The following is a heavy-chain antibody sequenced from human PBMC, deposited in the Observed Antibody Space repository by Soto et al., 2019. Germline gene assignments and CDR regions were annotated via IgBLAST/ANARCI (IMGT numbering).Heavy chain of an antibody. CDR2: IKRKTDGGTT. CDR1: GFTFSNAW. D-gene: IGHD3-22*01. J-gene: IGHJ4*02. Sequence: GGSLRLSCAASGFTFSNAWMSWVRQAPGKGLEWVGRIKRKTDGGTTDYAAPVKGRFTISRDDSKNTLYLQMNSLKTEDTAVYYCTITYYYDSSGYSYFDYWGQGTLVTVSS. CDR3: TITYYYDSSGYSYFDY. V-gene: IGHV3-15*01.